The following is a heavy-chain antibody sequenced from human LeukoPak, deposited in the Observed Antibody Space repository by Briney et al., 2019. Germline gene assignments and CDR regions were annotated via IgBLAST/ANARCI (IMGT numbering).Heavy chain of an antibody. Sequence: SETLSLTCTVSGGSISSYYWSWIRQPPGKGLEWIGYIYYSGSTNYNPSLKSRVTISVDTSKNQFSLKLSSVTAADTAVYYCARRRKARSVDYYYYGMDVWGQGTLVTVSS. V-gene: IGHV4-59*08. CDR2: IYYSGST. CDR3: ARRRKARSVDYYYYGMDV. CDR1: GGSISSYY. J-gene: IGHJ6*02. D-gene: IGHD5-12*01.